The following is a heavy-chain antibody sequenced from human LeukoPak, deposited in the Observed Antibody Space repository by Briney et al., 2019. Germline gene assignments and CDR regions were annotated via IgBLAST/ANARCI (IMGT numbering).Heavy chain of an antibody. CDR2: IIPIFGTA. CDR3: ARDFYGDSYDAFDI. Sequence: GASVKVSCKASGGTFSSYAISWVRQAPGRGLEWMGGIIPIFGTANYAQKFQGRVAITADESTSTAYMELSSLRSEDTAVYYCARDFYGDSYDAFDIWGQGTMVTVSS. J-gene: IGHJ3*02. CDR1: GGTFSSYA. V-gene: IGHV1-69*13. D-gene: IGHD4-17*01.